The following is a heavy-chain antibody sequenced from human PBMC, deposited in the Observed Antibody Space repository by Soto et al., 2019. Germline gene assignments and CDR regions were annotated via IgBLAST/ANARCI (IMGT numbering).Heavy chain of an antibody. CDR1: GYTFTNYG. D-gene: IGHD4-17*01. CDR2: ISPNNGDT. J-gene: IGHJ3*02. CDR3: AREVGDYVHSAFDI. V-gene: IGHV1-18*01. Sequence: ASVKVSCKASGYTFTNYGITWVRQAPGQGLEWMGWISPNNGDTNYAQRLQGWVTMTRDTSISTAYMELRRLRSDDTAVYYCAREVGDYVHSAFDIWSQGTMVTVSS.